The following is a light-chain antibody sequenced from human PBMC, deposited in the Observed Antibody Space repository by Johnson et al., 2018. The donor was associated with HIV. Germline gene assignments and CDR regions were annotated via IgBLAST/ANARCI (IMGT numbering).Light chain of an antibody. V-gene: IGLV1-51*01. CDR2: DNN. CDR1: SSNIGNNY. Sequence: QSVLTQPPSVSAAPGQKVTISCSGSSSNIGNNYVSWYQQFPGTAPKLLIYDNNKRPSGIPDRFSGSKSGTSATLGITGLKTGDEADYYCGTWDNSLNTGAVFGPGTKVTVL. J-gene: IGLJ1*01. CDR3: GTWDNSLNTGAV.